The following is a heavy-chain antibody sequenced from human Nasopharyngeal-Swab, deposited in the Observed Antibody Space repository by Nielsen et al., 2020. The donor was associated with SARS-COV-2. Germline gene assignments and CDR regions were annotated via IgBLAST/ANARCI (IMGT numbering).Heavy chain of an antibody. D-gene: IGHD6-19*01. CDR2: ISYDGSNK. J-gene: IGHJ5*02. CDR1: GFTCSSYG. Sequence: GGSLRLTCEASGFTCSSYGMHWVRQAPGKGLEWVAVISYDGSNKYYADSVKGRFTISRDNSKNTLYLQMNSLRAEDTAVYYCAKEGIAVAAGSWFDPWGQGTLVTVSS. CDR3: AKEGIAVAAGSWFDP. V-gene: IGHV3-30*18.